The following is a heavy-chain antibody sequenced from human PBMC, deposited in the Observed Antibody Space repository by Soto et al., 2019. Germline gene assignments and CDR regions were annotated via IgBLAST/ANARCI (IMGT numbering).Heavy chain of an antibody. D-gene: IGHD3-10*01. CDR2: ISYDGSNK. J-gene: IGHJ3*02. CDR3: ARDSPNMVRGEGAFDI. CDR1: GFTFSSYA. V-gene: IGHV3-30-3*01. Sequence: QVQLVEFGGGVVQPGRSLRLSCAASGFTFSSYAMHWVRQAPGKGLEWVAVISYDGSNKYYADSVKGRFTISRDNSKNTLYLQMNSLRAEDTAVYYCARDSPNMVRGEGAFDIWGQGTMVTVSS.